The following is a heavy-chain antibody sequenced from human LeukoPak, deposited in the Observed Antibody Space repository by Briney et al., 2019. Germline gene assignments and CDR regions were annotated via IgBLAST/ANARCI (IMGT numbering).Heavy chain of an antibody. Sequence: GGSLRLSCAASGFTFSSYWMTWVRQAPGKGLEWVANIKQDGSGRNYVDSVKGRFTISRDNAKNSLYLQMNILRDEDTAVYYCATGAGCGYWGQGTLVTVSS. CDR1: GFTFSSYW. CDR2: IKQDGSGR. J-gene: IGHJ4*02. CDR3: ATGAGCGY. D-gene: IGHD6-19*01. V-gene: IGHV3-7*03.